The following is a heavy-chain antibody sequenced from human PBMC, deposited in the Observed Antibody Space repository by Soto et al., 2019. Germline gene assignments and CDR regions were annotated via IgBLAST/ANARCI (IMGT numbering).Heavy chain of an antibody. V-gene: IGHV3-48*01. CDR1: GFTFSSYS. D-gene: IGHD4-17*01. CDR3: ASPTHGDYKQLGAFDI. J-gene: IGHJ3*02. CDR2: ISSSSSTI. Sequence: PGGSLRLSCAASGFTFSSYSMNWVRQAPGKGLEWVSYISSSSSTIYYADSVKGRVTISRDNSKNSLYLQMNSLRAEDMAVYYCASPTHGDYKQLGAFDIWGQGTMVTVSS.